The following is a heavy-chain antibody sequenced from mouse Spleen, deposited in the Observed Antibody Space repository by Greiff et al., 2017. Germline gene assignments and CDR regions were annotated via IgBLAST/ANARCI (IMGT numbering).Heavy chain of an antibody. Sequence: VQLQQSGPELVKPGASVKMSCKASGYTFTDYYMHWVKQKPGKGLEWIGEIYPGSGNTYYNEKFKGKATLTADTSSSTAYMQLSSLTSEDSAVYFCARRYYYGSSYGYFDYWGQGTTLTVSS. J-gene: IGHJ2*01. D-gene: IGHD1-1*01. CDR1: YTFTDYYM. CDR2: YPGSGNTY. CDR3: RRYYYGSSYGYFDY. V-gene: IGHV1-83*01.